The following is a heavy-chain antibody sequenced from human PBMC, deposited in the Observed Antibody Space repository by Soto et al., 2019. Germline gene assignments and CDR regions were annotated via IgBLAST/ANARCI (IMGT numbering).Heavy chain of an antibody. V-gene: IGHV4-59*08. CDR3: ARHGLAVAATWAFDF. CDR1: GGSTSSYY. J-gene: IGHJ3*01. CDR2: IYYSGST. D-gene: IGHD6-19*01. Sequence: SETLSLTCTVSGGSTSSYYWSWIRQPPGKGLEWIGYIYYSGSTNYNPSLKSRVTISVDTSKNQFSLKLSSVTAADTAVYYCARHGLAVAATWAFDFWGQGTMVTVSS.